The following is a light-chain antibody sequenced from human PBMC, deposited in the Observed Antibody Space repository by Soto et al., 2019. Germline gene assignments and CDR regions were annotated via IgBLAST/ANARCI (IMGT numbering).Light chain of an antibody. J-gene: IGLJ2*01. V-gene: IGLV2-23*01. Sequence: QSALTQPASVSGSPGQSITISCTGTSSDVGNYNLVSWYQQHPGKAPKLMIYEGSKRPSGVSNRFSGSKSGNTASLTISGXXXXXXXXXXCSSYVGSSTLLFGGGTKLTVL. CDR1: SSDVGNYNL. CDR2: EGS. CDR3: SSYVGSSTLL.